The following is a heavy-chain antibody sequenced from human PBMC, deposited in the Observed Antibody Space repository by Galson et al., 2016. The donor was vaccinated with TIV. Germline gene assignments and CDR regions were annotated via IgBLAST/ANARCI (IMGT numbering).Heavy chain of an antibody. V-gene: IGHV1-69*02. Sequence: SVKVSCKASGGTFSSFTISWVRQAPGQGLEWMGRIIPILGIANYAQKFQGRLSIIADKSTSTAYMEMSSLRSEDTAVYYCASDHEGDSWSGSYRVGYYNFMDVWGKGTTVTVSS. CDR1: GGTFSSFT. CDR2: IIPILGIA. CDR3: ASDHEGDSWSGSYRVGYYNFMDV. D-gene: IGHD3-3*01. J-gene: IGHJ6*03.